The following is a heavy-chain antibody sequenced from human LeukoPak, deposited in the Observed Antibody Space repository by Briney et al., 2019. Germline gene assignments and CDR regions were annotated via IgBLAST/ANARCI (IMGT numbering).Heavy chain of an antibody. D-gene: IGHD3-22*01. CDR1: GYTLTELS. V-gene: IGHV1-24*01. Sequence: ASVKVSCKVSGYTLTELSMHWVRQAPGKGLEWMGGFDPEDGETIYAQKFQGRVTMTGDTSISTAYMELSRLSSDDTAVYFCAGRPDTSVVAIFDYWGQGTLVTISS. J-gene: IGHJ4*02. CDR2: FDPEDGET. CDR3: AGRPDTSVVAIFDY.